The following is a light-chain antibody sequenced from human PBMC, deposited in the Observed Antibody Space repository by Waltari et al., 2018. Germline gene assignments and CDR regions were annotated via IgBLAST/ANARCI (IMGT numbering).Light chain of an antibody. Sequence: DIQMTQSPSSLAASVGVRATSTCRASQGIRKFLAWFRQKPGKAPESLIYGASSLQSGVPSRFSGSGSGTDFTLTISSLQPEDFASYYCQQYKTFPLTFGGGTKVEIK. CDR3: QQYKTFPLT. CDR2: GAS. V-gene: IGKV1-16*01. J-gene: IGKJ4*01. CDR1: QGIRKF.